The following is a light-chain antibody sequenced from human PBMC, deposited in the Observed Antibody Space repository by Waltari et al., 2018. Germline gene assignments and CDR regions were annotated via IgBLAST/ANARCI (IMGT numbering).Light chain of an antibody. CDR2: DAS. V-gene: IGKV1-5*01. CDR1: HTINNY. J-gene: IGKJ2*01. CDR3: QQRSNWPPSYT. Sequence: DIQMTQSPSTLSASEGDRVTITCRASHTINNYLAWYQQKPGKAPKLVIYDASSLESGVPSRFSGSGSGTEFTLTISSLQPDDFAVYYCQQRSNWPPSYTFGQGTKLEIK.